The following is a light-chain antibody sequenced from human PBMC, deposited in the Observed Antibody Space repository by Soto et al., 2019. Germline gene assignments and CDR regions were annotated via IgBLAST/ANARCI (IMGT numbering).Light chain of an antibody. V-gene: IGKV3-20*01. J-gene: IGKJ3*01. CDR3: QQYGSSPPFT. CDR1: QSVSSSY. CDR2: GAS. Sequence: EIVLTQSPGTLSLSPGERATLSCRASQSVSSSYLAWYQQKPGQAPRLLIYGASSRATGIPDRFSGSGSGTDFTITISRLEPEDFEVYCCQQYGSSPPFTFGPGTKVDIK.